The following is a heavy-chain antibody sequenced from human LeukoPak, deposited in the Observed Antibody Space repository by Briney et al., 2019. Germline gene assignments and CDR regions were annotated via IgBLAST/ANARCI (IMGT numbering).Heavy chain of an antibody. D-gene: IGHD3-16*01. CDR3: TRKGTFGGYFDC. V-gene: IGHV3-7*01. Sequence: GRCPRLSRAASGFTISNNYIRSLRQAPGKGLEWVANIKQDGREKYYVDSVQGRFTISRDNAKNSLYLQMNSLRAEDTAVYYCTRKGTFGGYFDCWGQGSLVTVSS. J-gene: IGHJ4*02. CDR1: GFTISNNY. CDR2: IKQDGREK.